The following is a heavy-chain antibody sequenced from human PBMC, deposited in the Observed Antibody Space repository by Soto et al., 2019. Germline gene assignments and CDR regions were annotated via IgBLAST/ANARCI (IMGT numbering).Heavy chain of an antibody. J-gene: IGHJ5*02. V-gene: IGHV4-61*01. D-gene: IGHD1-26*01. CDR2: IYYSGST. Sequence: SATLSLTCTVSGGSVSSGSYYWSWIRQPPGKGLEWIGYIYYSGSTNYNPSLKSRVTISVDTSKNQFSLKLSSVTAADTAVYYCARLNSGTQGWFDPWGQGTLVTVSS. CDR1: GGSVSSGSYY. CDR3: ARLNSGTQGWFDP.